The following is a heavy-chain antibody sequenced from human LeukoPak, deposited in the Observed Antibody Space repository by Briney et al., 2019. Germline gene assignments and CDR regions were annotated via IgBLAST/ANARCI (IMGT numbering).Heavy chain of an antibody. Sequence: GASVKVSCKASGPAFQTYTIAWVRQAPGQGLEWMGKLSPLSDSPNFAQKFQGRVTMTEDTSTDTAYMELSSLRSEDTAVYYCATVSWAGAFDIWGQGTMVTVSS. CDR3: ATVSWAGAFDI. J-gene: IGHJ3*02. CDR2: LSPLSDSP. D-gene: IGHD6-19*01. V-gene: IGHV1-69*08. CDR1: GPAFQTYT.